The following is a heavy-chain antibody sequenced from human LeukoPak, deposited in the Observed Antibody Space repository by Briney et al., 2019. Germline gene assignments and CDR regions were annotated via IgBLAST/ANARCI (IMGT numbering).Heavy chain of an antibody. CDR1: GGTFSSYA. V-gene: IGHV1-69*05. Sequence: SVKVSCKASGGTFSSYAISWVRRAPGQGLEWMGRIIPIFGTANYAQKFQGRVTITTDESTSTAYMELSSLRSEDTAVYYCARGGKRGYSGYVFDYWGQGTLVTVSS. J-gene: IGHJ4*02. CDR2: IIPIFGTA. CDR3: ARGGKRGYSGYVFDY. D-gene: IGHD5-12*01.